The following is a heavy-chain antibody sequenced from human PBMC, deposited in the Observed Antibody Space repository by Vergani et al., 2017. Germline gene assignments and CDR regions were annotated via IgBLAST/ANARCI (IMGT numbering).Heavy chain of an antibody. CDR3: ARPDPIYCGGDCPIRYGMDV. CDR1: GGTFSSYA. CDR2: IIPIFGTA. V-gene: IGHV1-69*01. Sequence: QVQLVQSGAEVKKPGSSVKVSCKASGGTFSSYAISWVRQAPGQGLEWMGGIIPIFGTANYAQKFQGRVTITADESTSPAYMELSSLRSEDTAVYYCARPDPIYCGGDCPIRYGMDVWGQGSTVTVSS. D-gene: IGHD2-21*02. J-gene: IGHJ6*02.